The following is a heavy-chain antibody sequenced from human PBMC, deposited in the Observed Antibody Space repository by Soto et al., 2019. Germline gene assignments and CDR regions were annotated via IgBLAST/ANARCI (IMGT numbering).Heavy chain of an antibody. CDR2: VYYSGST. J-gene: IGHJ4*02. D-gene: IGHD3-3*01. CDR1: GGSLSGDTYY. Sequence: KTSETLSLTCSVSGGSLSGDTYYWGWIRQSPGKGLEWIGNVYYSGSTFYNPSLQTGVIISIDRSKNQFSLKLTSVTAADTAVYYCVRHFKNFFDSWGLGTLVTVSS. CDR3: VRHFKNFFDS. V-gene: IGHV4-39*01.